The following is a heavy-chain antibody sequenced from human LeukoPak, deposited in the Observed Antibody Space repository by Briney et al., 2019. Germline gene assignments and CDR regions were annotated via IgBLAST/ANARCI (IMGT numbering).Heavy chain of an antibody. CDR1: GASVSSGSHY. D-gene: IGHD3-10*01. V-gene: IGHV4-61*01. CDR2: IYYSENT. Sequence: SETLSLTCTVFGASVSSGSHYWSWIRQPPGKGLEWIGYIYYSENTNYNPSLKSRVTISVDTSKSQFSLNLNSVTAADTAVYYCAREGLASMVRGVIGHWGQGTLVTVSS. J-gene: IGHJ4*02. CDR3: AREGLASMVRGVIGH.